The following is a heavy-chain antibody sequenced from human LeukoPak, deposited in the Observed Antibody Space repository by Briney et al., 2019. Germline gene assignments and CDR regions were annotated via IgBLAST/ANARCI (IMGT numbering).Heavy chain of an antibody. D-gene: IGHD3-22*01. J-gene: IGHJ4*02. Sequence: ASVKVSCKASGYTFTAYYIHWVRQAPGQGLEWMGWINPNSGGTNSAQNFQGRVTMTRDTSISTAYMEVSRLTSDDTAVYYCASGDRYDGSASYYSDYWGQGTLVTVSS. CDR1: GYTFTAYY. CDR2: INPNSGGT. CDR3: ASGDRYDGSASYYSDY. V-gene: IGHV1-2*02.